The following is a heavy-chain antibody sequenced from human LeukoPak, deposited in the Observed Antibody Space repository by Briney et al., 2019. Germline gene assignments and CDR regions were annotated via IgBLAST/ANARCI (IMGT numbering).Heavy chain of an antibody. CDR2: TYYTGGT. D-gene: IGHD6-19*01. Sequence: SETLSLTCTVSAGSIGSNYWAWIRQPPGKGLEYIGYTYYTGGTNYHPSLRSRVTISVATSKKQFSLKLTSVSAAGTAVYFCAKYGNSGWVIDNWGQGTLVTVSS. CDR1: AGSIGSNY. J-gene: IGHJ4*02. CDR3: AKYGNSGWVIDN. V-gene: IGHV4-59*08.